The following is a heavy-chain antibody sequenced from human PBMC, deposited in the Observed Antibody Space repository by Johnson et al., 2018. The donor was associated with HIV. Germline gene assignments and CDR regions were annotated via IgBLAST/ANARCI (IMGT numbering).Heavy chain of an antibody. CDR1: GFTFSSYA. D-gene: IGHD6-6*01. CDR3: ARGGSIAARREAFDI. CDR2: ISSNGGST. J-gene: IGHJ3*02. V-gene: IGHV3-64*01. Sequence: VQLVESGGGLIQPGGSLRLSCAASGFTFSSYAMHWVRQAPGKGLEYVSAISSNGGSTYYANSVKGRFTISRDNSKNTLYLQMGSLRAEDTAVYYCARGGSIAARREAFDIWGQGTMVTGSS.